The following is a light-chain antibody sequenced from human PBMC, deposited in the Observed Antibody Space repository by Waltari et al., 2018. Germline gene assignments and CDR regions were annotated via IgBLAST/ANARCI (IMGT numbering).Light chain of an antibody. CDR2: DVS. CDR3: GSYTGSTTWV. Sequence: QSALTQPASVSGSPGQSITISCTGATSDAGGYNSVSWYQQRPGEAPKLLIFDVSNRPSGVSKRFSGSKSGNAASRTISGLQAEDEAAYYCGSYTGSTTWVFGGGTKLTVL. V-gene: IGLV2-14*01. CDR1: TSDAGGYNS. J-gene: IGLJ3*02.